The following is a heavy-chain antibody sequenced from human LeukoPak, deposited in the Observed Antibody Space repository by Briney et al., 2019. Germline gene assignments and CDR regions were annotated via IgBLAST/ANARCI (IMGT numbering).Heavy chain of an antibody. J-gene: IGHJ3*02. CDR1: GGTFSSYA. CDR3: ARDVVDCSSTSCAVAFDI. CDR2: IIPIFGTA. D-gene: IGHD2-2*01. V-gene: IGHV1-69*13. Sequence: SVKVSCKASGGTFSSYAISWVRQAPGQGLEWMGGIIPIFGTANYAQKFQGRVTITADESTSTAYMELSSPRSEDTAVYYCARDVVDCSSTSCAVAFDIWGQGTMVTVSS.